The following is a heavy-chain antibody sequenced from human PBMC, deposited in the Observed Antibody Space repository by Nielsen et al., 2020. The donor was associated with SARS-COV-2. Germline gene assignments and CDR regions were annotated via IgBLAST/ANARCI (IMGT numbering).Heavy chain of an antibody. D-gene: IGHD3-3*01. CDR1: GFTFSSYW. Sequence: GESLKISCAASGFTFSSYWMSWVRQAPGKGLEWVANIKQDGSEKYYVDSVKGRFTISRDNAKNSLYLQMNSLKTEDTGVYYCIAAWSGYPLDHWGQGILVTVSS. CDR3: IAAWSGYPLDH. CDR2: IKQDGSEK. V-gene: IGHV3-7*03. J-gene: IGHJ4*02.